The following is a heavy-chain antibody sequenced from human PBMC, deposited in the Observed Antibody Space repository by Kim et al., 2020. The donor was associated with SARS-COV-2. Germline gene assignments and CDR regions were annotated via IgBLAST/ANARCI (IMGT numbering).Heavy chain of an antibody. Sequence: GGSLRLSCAASGFTFSGYTMNWVRQAPGKGLEWVSFISMSGTATFYVDSVKGRFTISRDNAKNALYLQMDSLRAEDTAVYYCAKGHGTSSWLVDYYGWGT. CDR2: ISMSGTAT. CDR3: AKGHGTSSWLVDY. D-gene: IGHD6-6*01. V-gene: IGHV3-48*01. J-gene: IGHJ4*02. CDR1: GFTFSGYT.